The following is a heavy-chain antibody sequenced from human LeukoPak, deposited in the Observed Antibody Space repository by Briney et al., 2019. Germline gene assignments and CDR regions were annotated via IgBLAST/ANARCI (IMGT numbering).Heavy chain of an antibody. J-gene: IGHJ4*02. CDR3: ARADGYDYYFDY. CDR2: ISAYNGNT. CDR1: GYTFTSYG. D-gene: IGHD5-12*01. V-gene: IGHV1-18*01. Sequence: ASVKVSCKASGYTFTSYGITWVRQAPGQGLEWMGWISAYNGNTNYAQKLQGRVTMTTDTSTSTAYMELSSLRSEDTAVYYCARADGYDYYFDYWGQGTLVTVSS.